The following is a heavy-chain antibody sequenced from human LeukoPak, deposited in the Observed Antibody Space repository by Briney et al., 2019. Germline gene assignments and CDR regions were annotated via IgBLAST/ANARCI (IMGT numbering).Heavy chain of an antibody. Sequence: PSETLSLTCTVSGGSISSGGYYWSWIRQHPGKGLEWIGYIYYSGSTYYNPSLKSRVTISVDTSKNQFSLKLSSVTAADTAVYYCARVLRPDFLHESPLIYFDYWGQGTLVTVSS. V-gene: IGHV4-31*03. J-gene: IGHJ4*02. CDR2: IYYSGST. CDR3: ARVLRPDFLHESPLIYFDY. D-gene: IGHD3-16*01. CDR1: GGSISSGGYY.